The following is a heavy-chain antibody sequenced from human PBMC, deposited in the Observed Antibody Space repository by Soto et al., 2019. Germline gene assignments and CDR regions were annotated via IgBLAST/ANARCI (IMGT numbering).Heavy chain of an antibody. CDR3: VMVDNYVTPTPQDV. CDR2: ISPYTGNT. CDR1: GYIFVNYG. Sequence: QVQLVQSGDEVKKPGASVKVSCKASGYIFVNYGIAWVRQAPGQGLGWMGWISPYTGNTHSATKVQGRLTMTTDTSTSTAYMGLGSLTSDDTAVYYCVMVDNYVTPTPQDVWGQGTTVPVSS. J-gene: IGHJ6*02. D-gene: IGHD3-16*01. V-gene: IGHV1-18*01.